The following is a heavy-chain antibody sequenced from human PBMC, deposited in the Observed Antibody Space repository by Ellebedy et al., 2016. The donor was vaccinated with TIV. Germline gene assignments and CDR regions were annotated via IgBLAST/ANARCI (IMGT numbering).Heavy chain of an antibody. CDR2: IKQDGSEK. J-gene: IGHJ6*03. V-gene: IGHV3-7*01. CDR3: AKGDFMDV. D-gene: IGHD3-16*01. CDR1: GFSFRSNW. Sequence: PGGSLRLSCAGSGFSFRSNWMSWVRQAPGKGLDWVANIKQDGSEKNYAVSVKGRFTISRDNAKNSLYLQMNSLRVEDTAVYYCAKGDFMDVWGKGTTVTVSS.